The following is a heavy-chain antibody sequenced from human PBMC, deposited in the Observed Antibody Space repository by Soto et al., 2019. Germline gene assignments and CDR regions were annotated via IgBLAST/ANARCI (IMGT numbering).Heavy chain of an antibody. CDR3: AHFVIADAGTFHY. V-gene: IGHV2-5*06. D-gene: IGHD1-1*01. CDR2: IYWDDDK. CDR1: GFSLSTSGVG. Sequence: QITLKESGPTLVKPTQTLRLTCTFAGFSLSTSGVGVGWIRQPPGKALEWLALIYWDDDKRYGPSLKSRLTITQATSKNQVVLTTTNMDPVDPAPYYCAHFVIADAGTFHYWGQGTLVTVSS. J-gene: IGHJ4*02.